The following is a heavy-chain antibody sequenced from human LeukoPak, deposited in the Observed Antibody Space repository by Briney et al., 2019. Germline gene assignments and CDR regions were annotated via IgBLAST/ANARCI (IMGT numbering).Heavy chain of an antibody. Sequence: ASVKVSCKTSGYSFSTYGISWVRQAPGQGLEWMGWISAYNGNTNYAQKFQGRVTMTTYTSTGTAHLEMRNLRPDDTAVYYCARETIEAFDVWGQGTMVTVSS. D-gene: IGHD4/OR15-4a*01. V-gene: IGHV1-18*01. CDR2: ISAYNGNT. J-gene: IGHJ3*01. CDR3: ARETIEAFDV. CDR1: GYSFSTYG.